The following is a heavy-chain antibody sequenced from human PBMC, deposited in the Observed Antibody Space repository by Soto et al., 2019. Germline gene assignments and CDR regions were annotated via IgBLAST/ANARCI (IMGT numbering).Heavy chain of an antibody. V-gene: IGHV3-15*01. CDR1: GFTFSNAW. CDR2: IKSKTDGGTT. CDR3: TTVGINDSGRIAAAVFDFDY. D-gene: IGHD6-13*01. J-gene: IGHJ4*02. Sequence: GGSLRLSCAASGFTFSNAWMSWVRQAPGKGLEWVGRIKSKTDGGTTDYAAPVKGRFTISRDDSKNTLYLQMNSLKTEDTAVYYCTTVGINDSGRIAAAVFDFDYWGQGTLVTVSS.